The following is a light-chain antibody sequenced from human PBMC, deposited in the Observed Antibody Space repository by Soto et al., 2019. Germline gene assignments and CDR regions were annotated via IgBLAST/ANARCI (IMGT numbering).Light chain of an antibody. CDR2: GNS. Sequence: QSVLSQPPSVSGAPGQRVTISCIGSSSNIGAGYDVHWYQQLPGTAPKLLIYGNSNRPSGVPDRFSGSKSGTSASLAITGLQAEDEADYYCQSYDSSLSGGVVFGGGTKVTVL. CDR3: QSYDSSLSGGVV. V-gene: IGLV1-40*01. J-gene: IGLJ2*01. CDR1: SSNIGAGYD.